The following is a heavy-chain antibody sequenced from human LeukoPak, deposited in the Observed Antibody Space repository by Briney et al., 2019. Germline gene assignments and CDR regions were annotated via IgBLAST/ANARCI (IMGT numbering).Heavy chain of an antibody. CDR1: GFTLSSYW. Sequence: GGSLRLSCVASGFTLSSYWMFWVRQAPGKGLEWVANTKQDGSEKYYVDSVKGRFSISRDNAKNSLYLQMNSLRVEDTAVYYCARGRLNVFDIWGQGTMVTVSS. CDR2: TKQDGSEK. J-gene: IGHJ3*02. CDR3: ARGRLNVFDI. V-gene: IGHV3-7*04. D-gene: IGHD3-16*01.